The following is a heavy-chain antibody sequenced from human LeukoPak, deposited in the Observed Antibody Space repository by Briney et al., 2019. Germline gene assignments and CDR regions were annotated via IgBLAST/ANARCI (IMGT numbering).Heavy chain of an antibody. CDR2: LGSDGRT. CDR3: VKDISGWTFDS. J-gene: IGHJ4*02. CDR1: GFTVSGNA. Sequence: PGGSLRLSCATSGFTVSGNAMAWVRQAPGKRLEWVSGLGSDGRTHYADFVKGRFTISRDDFHNILYLQINSLRGEDTALYYCVKDISGWTFDSWGQGTLVTVSS. V-gene: IGHV3-23*01. D-gene: IGHD2-15*01.